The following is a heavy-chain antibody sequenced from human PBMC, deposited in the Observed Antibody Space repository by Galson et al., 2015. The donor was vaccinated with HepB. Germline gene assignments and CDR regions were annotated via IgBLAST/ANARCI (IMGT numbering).Heavy chain of an antibody. CDR3: TTAHSWNYVWGNYRSDY. D-gene: IGHD3-16*02. Sequence: SLRLSCAASGFTFSNAWMNWVRQAPGRGLEWVGHIKSKTDGGTTDYVAPVKGRFTISRDDSKNTLYLQMNSLITEDTAVYYCTTAHSWNYVWGNYRSDYWGQGTLVTVSS. CDR2: IKSKTDGGTT. V-gene: IGHV3-15*07. J-gene: IGHJ4*02. CDR1: GFTFSNAW.